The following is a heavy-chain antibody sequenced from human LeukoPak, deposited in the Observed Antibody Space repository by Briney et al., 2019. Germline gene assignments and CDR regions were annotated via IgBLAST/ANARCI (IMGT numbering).Heavy chain of an antibody. V-gene: IGHV1-69*05. Sequence: ASVKVSCKASGGTFSSYAISWVRQAPGQGLEWMGRIIPIFGTANYAQKFQGRVTITTDESTSTAYMELSSLRSEDTAVYYCARRNSGYDSVDYWGQGTLVTVSS. D-gene: IGHD5-12*01. CDR1: GGTFSSYA. J-gene: IGHJ4*02. CDR3: ARRNSGYDSVDY. CDR2: IIPIFGTA.